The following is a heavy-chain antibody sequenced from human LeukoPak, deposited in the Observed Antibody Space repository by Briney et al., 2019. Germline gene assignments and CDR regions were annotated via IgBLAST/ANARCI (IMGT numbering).Heavy chain of an antibody. J-gene: IGHJ4*02. D-gene: IGHD6-13*01. CDR1: GFTFDDYA. Sequence: GGSLRLSCAASGFTFDDYAMHWVRQAPGKGLEWASGISWNSGSIGYADSVKGRFTISRDNAKNSLYLQMNSLRAEDTALYYCAKDTSIAAAGIDYWGQGTLVTVSS. V-gene: IGHV3-9*01. CDR3: AKDTSIAAAGIDY. CDR2: ISWNSGSI.